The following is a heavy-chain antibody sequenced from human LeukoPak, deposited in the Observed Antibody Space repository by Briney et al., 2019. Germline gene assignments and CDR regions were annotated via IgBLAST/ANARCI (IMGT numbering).Heavy chain of an antibody. D-gene: IGHD5-12*01. V-gene: IGHV3-23*01. CDR2: LSGGSAVT. J-gene: IGHJ4*02. CDR3: AKKRLPGEGGNSLDD. CDR1: GFTFVNYA. Sequence: PGGSLSFTCTASGFTFVNYAIDWVRPAPGKGLEWVSLLSGGSAVTQFADFVKGRFTISRDNSKNTLYLQMNRLRAEDTAVYYWAKKRLPGEGGNSLDDWGPGTLVTVSS.